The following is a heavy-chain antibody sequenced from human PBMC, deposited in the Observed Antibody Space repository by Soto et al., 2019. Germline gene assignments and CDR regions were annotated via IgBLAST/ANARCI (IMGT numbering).Heavy chain of an antibody. D-gene: IGHD4-17*01. CDR3: VKQMTTWTDSFFDF. Sequence: GGALRLSCVASGFRFSRYAMTWVRQAAGKGLQWVAGLGPDGRNTFYGESVRGRFTISRDNSRNTLYLQMSSLRAEDTAVYFCVKQMTTWTDSFFDFWGQGIQVTVSS. V-gene: IGHV3-23*01. J-gene: IGHJ4*02. CDR1: GFRFSRYA. CDR2: LGPDGRNT.